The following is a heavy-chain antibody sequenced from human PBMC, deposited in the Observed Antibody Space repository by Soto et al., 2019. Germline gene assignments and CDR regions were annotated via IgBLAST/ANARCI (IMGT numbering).Heavy chain of an antibody. V-gene: IGHV3-23*01. CDR2: ISGSGGST. J-gene: IGHJ4*02. CDR3: AKNCDTTFRSSSH. D-gene: IGHD6-6*01. Sequence: EVQLLESGGGLVQPGGSLRLSCAASGFTFTTYAMTWVRQAPGKGLEWVSAISGSGGSTYYADSVKGRFTISRDNSKNTLFLQMNSLRAEDTAVYYCAKNCDTTFRSSSHWGQGTLVTVSS. CDR1: GFTFTTYA.